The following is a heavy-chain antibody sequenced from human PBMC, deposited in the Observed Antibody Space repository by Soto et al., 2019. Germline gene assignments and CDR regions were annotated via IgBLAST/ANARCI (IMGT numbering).Heavy chain of an antibody. V-gene: IGHV4-39*01. J-gene: IGHJ6*02. Sequence: SSETLSLTCTVSGGSISSSSYYWGWIRQPPGKGLEWSGSIYYSGSTYYNPSLKSRVTISVDTSKNQFSLKLSSVTAADTAVYYCARRTRSYYYYGMDVWGQGTTVTVSS. CDR2: IYYSGST. CDR1: GGSISSSSYY. CDR3: ARRTRSYYYYGMDV.